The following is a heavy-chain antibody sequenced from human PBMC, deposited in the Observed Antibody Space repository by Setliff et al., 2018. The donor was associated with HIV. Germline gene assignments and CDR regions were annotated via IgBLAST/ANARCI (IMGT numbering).Heavy chain of an antibody. CDR1: GYTVTDYY. CDR3: ATDRDATMVPGADY. Sequence: ASVKVSCKASGYTVTDYYMHWVRRAPGHGLEWMGIINPSFGSTSYAQKFQGRVTMTRDTSTSTVFMELSSLNSEDTAVYYCATDRDATMVPGADYWGQGTLVTVSS. D-gene: IGHD3-10*01. V-gene: IGHV1-46*01. CDR2: INPSFGST. J-gene: IGHJ4*02.